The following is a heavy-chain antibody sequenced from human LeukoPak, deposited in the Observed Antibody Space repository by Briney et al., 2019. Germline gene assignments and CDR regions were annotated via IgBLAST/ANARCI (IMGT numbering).Heavy chain of an antibody. CDR3: AKCRRQQLVLSTLHYYYYLDV. D-gene: IGHD6-13*01. Sequence: GWSLRLSCAASGFTFSSYAMSGVRQAPGKGGDGVAAISWSWWRTYYADSFRGRFTTYSDHPKNTLYLQMHSLRAEDTAAYSSAKCRRQQLVLSTLHYYYYLDVWGKGTTVTVSS. CDR2: ISWSWWRT. V-gene: IGHV3-23*01. CDR1: GFTFSSYA. J-gene: IGHJ6*03.